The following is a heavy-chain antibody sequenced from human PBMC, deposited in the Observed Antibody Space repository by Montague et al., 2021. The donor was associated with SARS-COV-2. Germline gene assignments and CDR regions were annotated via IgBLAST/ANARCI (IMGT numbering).Heavy chain of an antibody. CDR1: GGSISGYY. CDR3: ARLHRSCSNGVCCTYYYYAMDV. Sequence: SETLSLTCTVSGGSISGYYWSWIRQPPRKGLEWIGYIYYSGSTKYNPFLNSRVTVSLDRSKNQVSLKLRSVTPADTAVYYCARLHRSCSNGVCCTYYYYAMDVWGQGTTVTVSS. D-gene: IGHD2-8*01. CDR2: IYYSGST. J-gene: IGHJ6*02. V-gene: IGHV4-59*01.